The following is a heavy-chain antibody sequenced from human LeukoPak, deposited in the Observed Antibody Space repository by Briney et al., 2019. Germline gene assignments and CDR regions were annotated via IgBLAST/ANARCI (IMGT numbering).Heavy chain of an antibody. D-gene: IGHD6-13*01. V-gene: IGHV3-74*01. CDR3: ARIASHSSSWYDGDY. CDR2: INSDGSST. Sequence: GGSLRLSCAASGFTLSSYWMHWVRQAPGKGLVWVSRINSDGSSTTYADSVKGRFTISRDNAKNTLYLQMNSLRAEDTGVYYCARIASHSSSWYDGDYWGQGTLVTVSS. CDR1: GFTLSSYW. J-gene: IGHJ4*02.